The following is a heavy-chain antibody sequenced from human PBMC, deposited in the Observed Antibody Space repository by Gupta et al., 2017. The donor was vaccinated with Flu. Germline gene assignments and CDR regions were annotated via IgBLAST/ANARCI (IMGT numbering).Heavy chain of an antibody. CDR1: GFTFSNAW. V-gene: IGHV3-15*01. D-gene: IGHD1-26*01. J-gene: IGHJ6*02. CDR2: IKSKTDGGTT. Sequence: EVQLVESGGDLVKPGGSLRLSCAASGFTFSNAWMSWVRQAPGKGLEWVGRIKSKTDGGTTDYAAPVKGRFTISRDDSKNTLYLQMNSLKTEDTAVYYCASTFTGTYCPGGNYYGMDVWGQGTTVTVSS. CDR3: ASTFTGTYCPGGNYYGMDV.